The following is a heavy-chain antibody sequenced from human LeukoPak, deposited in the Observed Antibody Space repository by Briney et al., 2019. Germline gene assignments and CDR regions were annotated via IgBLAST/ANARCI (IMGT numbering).Heavy chain of an antibody. CDR3: ARDAPPYYDILTGNGGMDV. CDR2: IHPSGGST. CDR1: GYTFTSYY. J-gene: IGHJ6*02. V-gene: IGHV1-46*01. D-gene: IGHD3-9*01. Sequence: GASVKVSCKASGYTFTSYYMHWVGQAPGQGLEWMGIIHPSGGSTRNAQKFQGRVTMTRDTSTSTVYMELSSLRSEDTAVYYCARDAPPYYDILTGNGGMDVWGQGTTVTVSS.